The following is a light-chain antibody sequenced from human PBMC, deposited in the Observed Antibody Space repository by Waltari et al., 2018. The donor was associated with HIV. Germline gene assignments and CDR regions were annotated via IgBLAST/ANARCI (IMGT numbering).Light chain of an antibody. J-gene: IGKJ5*01. V-gene: IGKV3-20*01. Sequence: EIVLAQSPGTLSLSPGERATLSCRASQSVASIYLAWYQQKSGQAPRPLIYSTSTRATDIPDRFSGSGSGTDFTLTINRLEPEDFAVYYCLQYGTSPPITFGQGTRLEIK. CDR1: QSVASIY. CDR2: STS. CDR3: LQYGTSPPIT.